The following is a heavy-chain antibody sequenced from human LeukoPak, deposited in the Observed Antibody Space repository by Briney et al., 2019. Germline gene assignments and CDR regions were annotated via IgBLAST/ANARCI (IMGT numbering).Heavy chain of an antibody. CDR2: IYNSEST. CDR1: GGSVSSGHYY. J-gene: IGHJ4*02. Sequence: PSETLSLTCTVSGGSVSSGHYYWSWIRQPPGKGLEWIGYIYNSESTNYNPSLKSLVTISVDTSKNHFSLKLSSVTAADTAVYYCATGGSLAAAGDYWGQGTLVTVSS. V-gene: IGHV4-61*03. D-gene: IGHD6-13*01. CDR3: ATGGSLAAAGDY.